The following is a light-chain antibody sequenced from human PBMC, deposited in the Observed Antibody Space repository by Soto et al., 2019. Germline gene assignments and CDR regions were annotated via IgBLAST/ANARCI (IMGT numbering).Light chain of an antibody. Sequence: DIQMTQSPSTLSASVGDRVTITCRARQSISSWLAWYQQKPGKAPKLLIYDASSLESGVPSRFSGSGSGTDFTLTISRLEPEDFAVYYCQQYGSSPPLTFGGGTKVDIK. CDR3: QQYGSSPPLT. CDR2: DAS. V-gene: IGKV1-5*01. J-gene: IGKJ4*01. CDR1: QSISSW.